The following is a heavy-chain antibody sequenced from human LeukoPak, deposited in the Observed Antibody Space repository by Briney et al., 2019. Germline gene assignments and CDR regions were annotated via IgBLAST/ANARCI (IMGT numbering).Heavy chain of an antibody. V-gene: IGHV3-66*02. J-gene: IGHJ6*02. CDR1: GFTVSSNY. CDR3: AGGLDTGYYYYYGMDV. Sequence: GGSLRHSCAASGFTVSSNYMSWVRQAPGKGLEWVSVIYSGGSTYYADSVKGRFTISRDNSKNTLYLQMNSLRAEDTAVYYCAGGLDTGYYYYYGMDVWGQGTTVTVSS. CDR2: IYSGGST. D-gene: IGHD3-9*01.